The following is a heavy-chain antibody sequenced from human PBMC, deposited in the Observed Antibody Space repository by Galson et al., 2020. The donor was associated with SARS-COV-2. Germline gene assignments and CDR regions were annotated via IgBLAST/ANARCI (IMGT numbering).Heavy chain of an antibody. V-gene: IGHV4-31*03. D-gene: IGHD2-15*01. CDR1: GGSISSGGYY. CDR3: ARDRNCSGGSCSDFDY. CDR2: IYYSGST. Sequence: SETLSLTCTVSGGSISSGGYYWSWIRQHPGKGLEWIGYIYYSGSTYYNPSLKSRVTISVDTSKNQFSLKLSSVTAADTAVYYCARDRNCSGGSCSDFDYWGQGTLVTVSS. J-gene: IGHJ4*02.